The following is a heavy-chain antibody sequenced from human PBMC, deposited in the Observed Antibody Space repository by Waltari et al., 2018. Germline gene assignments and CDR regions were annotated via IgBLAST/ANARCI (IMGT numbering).Heavy chain of an antibody. CDR1: GFTFSDHY. J-gene: IGHJ4*02. CDR2: TRNKANSYTT. Sequence: EVQLVESGGGLVQPGGSLRLSCAASGFTFSDHYMDWVRQAPGKGLEWVGRTRNKANSYTTEYAASVKGRFTISRDDSKNSLYLQMNSLKTEDTAVYYCARISSGSYYRSYYFDYWGQGTLVTVSS. CDR3: ARISSGSYYRSYYFDY. D-gene: IGHD1-26*01. V-gene: IGHV3-72*01.